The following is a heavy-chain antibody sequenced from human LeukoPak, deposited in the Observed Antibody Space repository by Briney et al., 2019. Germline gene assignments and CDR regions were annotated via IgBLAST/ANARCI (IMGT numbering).Heavy chain of an antibody. CDR1: GFTFSSYA. D-gene: IGHD3-3*01. V-gene: IGHV3-23*01. CDR2: ISGSGGST. CDR3: AKALFGVVIMPFYY. J-gene: IGHJ4*02. Sequence: GGSLRLSCAASGFTFSSYAMSWVRQAPGKGLEWVSAISGSGGSTYYADSVKGRFTISRDNSKNTLYLQMNSLRAEDTAVYYCAKALFGVVIMPFYYWGQGTLSPSPQ.